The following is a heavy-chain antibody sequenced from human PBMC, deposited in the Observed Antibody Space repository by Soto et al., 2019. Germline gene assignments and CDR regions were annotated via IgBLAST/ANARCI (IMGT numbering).Heavy chain of an antibody. Sequence: GSLRLSCAASGFTFSSYSMNWVRQAPGKGLEWVSSISSSSSYIYYADSVKGRFTISRDNAKNSLYLQMNSLRAEDTAVYYCARDFGSSGRVDYWGQGTLVTVSS. V-gene: IGHV3-21*01. CDR3: ARDFGSSGRVDY. D-gene: IGHD6-19*01. CDR2: ISSSSSYI. J-gene: IGHJ4*02. CDR1: GFTFSSYS.